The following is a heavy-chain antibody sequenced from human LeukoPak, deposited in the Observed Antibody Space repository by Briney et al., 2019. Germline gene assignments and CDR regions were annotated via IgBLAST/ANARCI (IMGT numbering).Heavy chain of an antibody. CDR2: IYPGDSDT. CDR1: GYSFTSYW. Sequence: GESLKISCKGSGYSFTSYWIGWVRQMPGQGLEWMGIIYPGDSDTRYSPSFQGQVTISADKSISTAYLQWSSLKASDTAMYYCARGGRRYYGSGSYPNWFDPWGQGTLATVSS. V-gene: IGHV5-51*01. CDR3: ARGGRRYYGSGSYPNWFDP. J-gene: IGHJ5*02. D-gene: IGHD3-10*01.